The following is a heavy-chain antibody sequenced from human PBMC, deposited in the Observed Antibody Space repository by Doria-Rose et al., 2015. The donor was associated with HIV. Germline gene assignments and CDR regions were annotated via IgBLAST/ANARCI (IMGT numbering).Heavy chain of an antibody. CDR3: ARIKSSRWYHKYYFDF. V-gene: IGHV2-26*01. CDR2: IFSDDGR. D-gene: IGHD6-13*01. CDR1: GVSLSSPGMG. Sequence: QVTLKESGPVLVKPTETLTLTCTVSGVSLSSPGMGVSWIRQPPGKALEWLANIFSDDGRYYKTYLKSRLTISRGTSKSQVVLTMTDMDPVDTATYYCARIKSSRWYHKYYFDFWGQGTLVIVSA. J-gene: IGHJ4*02.